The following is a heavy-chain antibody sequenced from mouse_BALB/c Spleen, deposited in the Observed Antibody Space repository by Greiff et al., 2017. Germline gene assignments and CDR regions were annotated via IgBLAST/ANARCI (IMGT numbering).Heavy chain of an antibody. Sequence: QVQLKESGAELARPGASVKMSCKASGYTFTSYTMHWVKQRPGQGLEWIGYINPSSGYTNYNQKFKDKATLTADKSSSTAYMQLSSLTSEDSAVYYCAREGSTMITTNDYWGQGTTLTVSS. D-gene: IGHD2-4*01. V-gene: IGHV1-4*01. J-gene: IGHJ2*01. CDR1: GYTFTSYT. CDR2: INPSSGYT. CDR3: AREGSTMITTNDY.